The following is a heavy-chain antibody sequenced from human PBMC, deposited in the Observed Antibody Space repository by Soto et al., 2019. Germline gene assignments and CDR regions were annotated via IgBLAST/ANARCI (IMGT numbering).Heavy chain of an antibody. CDR3: ARGRYDFWSGYKDKAFDI. V-gene: IGHV4-34*01. D-gene: IGHD3-3*01. Sequence: WIREPPGKGLEWIGEINHSGSTNYNPSLKSRVTISVDTSKNQFSLKLSSVTAADTAVYYCARGRYDFWSGYKDKAFDIWGQGTMVTVSS. J-gene: IGHJ3*02. CDR2: INHSGST.